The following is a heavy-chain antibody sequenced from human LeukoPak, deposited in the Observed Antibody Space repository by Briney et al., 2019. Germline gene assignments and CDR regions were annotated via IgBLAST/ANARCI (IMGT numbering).Heavy chain of an antibody. D-gene: IGHD6-19*01. Sequence: ASVKVSCKASGGTFSSYAISWVRQAPGQGLEWMGGIIPIFGTANYAQKFQGRVTTTADKSTSTAYMELSSLRSEDTAVYYCARGGRSSGWSARGWFDPWGQGTLVTVSS. CDR3: ARGGRSSGWSARGWFDP. CDR1: GGTFSSYA. J-gene: IGHJ5*02. V-gene: IGHV1-69*06. CDR2: IIPIFGTA.